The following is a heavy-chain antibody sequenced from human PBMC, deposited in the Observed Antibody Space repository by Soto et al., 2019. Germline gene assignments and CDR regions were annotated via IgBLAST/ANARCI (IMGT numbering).Heavy chain of an antibody. V-gene: IGHV3-53*01. J-gene: IGHJ6*02. Sequence: GGSLRLSCAASGFTVSSNYMSWVRQAPGKGLEWVSVIYSGGSTYYADSVKGRFTISRDNSKNTLYLQMNSLRAEDTAVYYCARGVVGDLPGMDVWGQGTTVTVSS. CDR1: GFTVSSNY. D-gene: IGHD1-26*01. CDR3: ARGVVGDLPGMDV. CDR2: IYSGGST.